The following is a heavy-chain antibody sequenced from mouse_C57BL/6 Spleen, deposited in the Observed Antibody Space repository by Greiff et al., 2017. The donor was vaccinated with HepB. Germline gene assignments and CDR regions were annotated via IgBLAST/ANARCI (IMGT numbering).Heavy chain of an antibody. V-gene: IGHV1-69*01. CDR1: GYTFTSYW. J-gene: IGHJ3*01. D-gene: IGHD3-3*01. CDR3: ARKGWDAWFAY. Sequence: QVQLQQPGAELVMPGASVKLSCKASGYTFTSYWMHWVKQRPGQGLEWIGEIDPSDSYTNYNQKFKGKSKLTVDKSSSTAYMQLSSLTSEDSAVYYCARKGWDAWFAYWGQGTLVTVSA. CDR2: IDPSDSYT.